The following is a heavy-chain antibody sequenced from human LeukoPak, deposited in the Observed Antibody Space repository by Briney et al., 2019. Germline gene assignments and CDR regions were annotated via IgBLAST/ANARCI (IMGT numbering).Heavy chain of an antibody. J-gene: IGHJ6*03. CDR1: GGTFSSYA. Sequence: ASVKVSCKASGGTFSSYAISWVRQAPGQGLEWMGGIIPIFGTANYAQKFQGRVTITADESTSTAYMELSSLRSEDTAVYYCARDGGIAARRPPTRYYYYYMDVWGKGTTVTVSS. V-gene: IGHV1-69*13. D-gene: IGHD6-6*01. CDR3: ARDGGIAARRPPTRYYYYYMDV. CDR2: IIPIFGTA.